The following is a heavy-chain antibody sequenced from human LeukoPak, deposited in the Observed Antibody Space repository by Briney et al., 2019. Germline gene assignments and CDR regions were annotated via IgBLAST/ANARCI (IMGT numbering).Heavy chain of an antibody. Sequence: GGSLRLSCAASGFTFSSYSMNWVRQAPGKGLEWVSYISSSSSTIYYADSVKGRFTISRDNAKNSLYLQMNSLRAEDTAVYYCARDANGFDGSGSYYFDYWGQGTLVTVSS. V-gene: IGHV3-48*04. CDR1: GFTFSSYS. CDR3: ARDANGFDGSGSYYFDY. D-gene: IGHD3-10*01. J-gene: IGHJ4*02. CDR2: ISSSSSTI.